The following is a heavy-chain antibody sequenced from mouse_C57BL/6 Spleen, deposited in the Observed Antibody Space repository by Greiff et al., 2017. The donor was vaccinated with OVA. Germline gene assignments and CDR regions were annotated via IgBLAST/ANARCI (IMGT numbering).Heavy chain of an antibody. CDR2: INYDGSST. CDR1: GFTFSDYY. D-gene: IGHD2-1*01. Sequence: EVQLVESEGGLVQPGSSMKLSCTVSGFTFSDYYMAWVRQVPEKGLEWVANINYDGSSTYYLDSLKSRFIISRDNAKNILYLQMSSLKSEDTATYYCAREAIYYGNYFDYWGQGTTLTVSS. V-gene: IGHV5-16*01. CDR3: AREAIYYGNYFDY. J-gene: IGHJ2*01.